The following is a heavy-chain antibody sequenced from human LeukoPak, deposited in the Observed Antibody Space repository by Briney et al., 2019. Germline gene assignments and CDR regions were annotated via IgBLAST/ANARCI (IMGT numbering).Heavy chain of an antibody. CDR2: ISWNGGSI. D-gene: IGHD3-22*01. V-gene: IGHV3-9*01. CDR3: AKDGQWLLRAYYFDY. J-gene: IGHJ4*02. Sequence: GGSLRLSCAASGFTFDDYAMHWVRQAPGKGLGWVSGISWNGGSIGYADSVKGRFTISRDNAKNSLYLQMNSLRAEDTALYYCAKDGQWLLRAYYFDYWGQGTLVTVSS. CDR1: GFTFDDYA.